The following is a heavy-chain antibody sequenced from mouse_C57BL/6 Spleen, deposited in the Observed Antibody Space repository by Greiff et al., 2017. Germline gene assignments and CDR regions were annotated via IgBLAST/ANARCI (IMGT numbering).Heavy chain of an antibody. Sequence: QVQLQQSGAELVKPGASVKISCKASGYAFSSYWMNWVKQRPGKGLEWIGQIYPGDGDTNYNGKFKGKATLTADKSSSTAYMQLSSLTSEDSAVYFCARSGNPGYFDYWGQGTTLTVSS. CDR2: IYPGDGDT. CDR1: GYAFSSYW. V-gene: IGHV1-80*01. D-gene: IGHD3-1*01. CDR3: ARSGNPGYFDY. J-gene: IGHJ2*01.